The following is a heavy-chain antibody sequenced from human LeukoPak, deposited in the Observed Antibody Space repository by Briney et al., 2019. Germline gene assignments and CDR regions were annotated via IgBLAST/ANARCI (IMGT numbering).Heavy chain of an antibody. J-gene: IGHJ4*02. CDR3: ARDQEWQQLDSLVFDY. CDR2: IYYSGST. V-gene: IGHV4-59*01. Sequence: PSETLSLTCTVSGGSISSYYWSWIRQPPGKGLEWIGYIYYSGSTNYNPSLKSRVTISVDTSKNQFSLKLSSVTAADTAVYYCARDQEWQQLDSLVFDYWGQGTLVTVSS. D-gene: IGHD6-13*01. CDR1: GGSISSYY.